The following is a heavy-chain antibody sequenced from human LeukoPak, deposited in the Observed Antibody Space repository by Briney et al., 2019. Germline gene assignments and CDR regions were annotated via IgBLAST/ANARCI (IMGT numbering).Heavy chain of an antibody. J-gene: IGHJ4*02. CDR1: GYTFTSYD. Sequence: ASVKVSCKASGYTFTSYDISWVRQATGQGLEWMGWMNPNSGNTGYAQKFQGRVTITRNTSISTAYMELSSLRSEDTAVYYCARGGGDFWSGVAYYFDYWGQGTLVTVSS. CDR2: MNPNSGNT. V-gene: IGHV1-8*03. D-gene: IGHD3-3*01. CDR3: ARGGGDFWSGVAYYFDY.